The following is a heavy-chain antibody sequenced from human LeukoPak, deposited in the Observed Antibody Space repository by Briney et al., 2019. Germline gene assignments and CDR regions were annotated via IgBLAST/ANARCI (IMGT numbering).Heavy chain of an antibody. CDR2: IYYSGST. CDR3: ARDGWSSEGIPAY. D-gene: IGHD2-15*01. Sequence: PSETLSLTCTVSGGSISSSSYYWGWIRQPPGKGLEWIGSIYYSGSTYYNPSLKSRVTISVDTSKNQFSLKLSSVTAADTAVYYCARDGWSSEGIPAYWGQGTLVTVSS. J-gene: IGHJ4*02. V-gene: IGHV4-39*07. CDR1: GGSISSSSYY.